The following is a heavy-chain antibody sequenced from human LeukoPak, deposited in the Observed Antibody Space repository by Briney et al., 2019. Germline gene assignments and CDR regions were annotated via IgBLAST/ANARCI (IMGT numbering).Heavy chain of an antibody. Sequence: PGGSLRLSCAASGFTFSSYAMSCVRQAPGKGLEWVSAISGSGGSTYYADSVKGRFTISRDNSKNTLYLQMNSLRAEDTAVYYCAKLYCSSTSCYREVGYYFDYWGQGTLVTVSS. CDR3: AKLYCSSTSCYREVGYYFDY. CDR1: GFTFSSYA. V-gene: IGHV3-23*01. CDR2: ISGSGGST. J-gene: IGHJ4*02. D-gene: IGHD2-2*01.